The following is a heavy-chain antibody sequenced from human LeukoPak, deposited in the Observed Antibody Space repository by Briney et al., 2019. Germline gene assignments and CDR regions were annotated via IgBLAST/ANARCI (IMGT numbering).Heavy chain of an antibody. J-gene: IGHJ4*02. CDR3: ARDSRWTATARQIDY. CDR1: GYTFTSYG. V-gene: IGHV1-18*01. D-gene: IGHD6-25*01. Sequence: ASVKDSCKASGYTFTSYGISWVRQAPGQGLEWMGWISAYNGNTNYAQKLQGRVTMTTDTSTSTAYMELRSLRSDDTAVYYCARDSRWTATARQIDYWGQGTLVTVSS. CDR2: ISAYNGNT.